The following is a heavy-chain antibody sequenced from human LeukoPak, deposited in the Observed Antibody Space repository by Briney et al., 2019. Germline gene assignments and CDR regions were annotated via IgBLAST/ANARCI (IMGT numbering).Heavy chain of an antibody. Sequence: GGSLRLSCAASGFTFSSYAMSWVRQAPGKGLEWVSAISGSGGSTYYADSVKGRFTISRDNSKNTLYLQMSSLRAEDTAVYYCAKDQGIVVVSYPDYWGQGTLVTVSS. V-gene: IGHV3-23*01. D-gene: IGHD3-22*01. J-gene: IGHJ4*02. CDR2: ISGSGGST. CDR3: AKDQGIVVVSYPDY. CDR1: GFTFSSYA.